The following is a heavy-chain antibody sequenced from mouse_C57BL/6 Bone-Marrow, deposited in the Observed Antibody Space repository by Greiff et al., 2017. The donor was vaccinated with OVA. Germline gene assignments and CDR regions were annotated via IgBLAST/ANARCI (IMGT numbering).Heavy chain of an antibody. CDR3: ARSDCNSSAWFAY. Sequence: QVQLQQPGAELVKPGASVKLSCKASGYTFTSYWMHWVKQRPGQGLEWIGMIHPNSGSTNYNEKFKSKATLTVDKSSSTAYMQLSSLTSEDSAVYYCARSDCNSSAWFAYWGQGPLVTVSA. CDR1: GYTFTSYW. CDR2: IHPNSGST. J-gene: IGHJ3*01. V-gene: IGHV1-64*01. D-gene: IGHD3-1*01.